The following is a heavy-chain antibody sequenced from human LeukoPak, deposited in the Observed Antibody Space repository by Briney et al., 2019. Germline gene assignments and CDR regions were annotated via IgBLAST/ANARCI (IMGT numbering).Heavy chain of an antibody. V-gene: IGHV3-21*01. D-gene: IGHD3-3*01. Sequence: PGGSLSLSCAASGFTFSSYAMSWVRQAPGKGLEWVSSISSSSSYIYYADSVKGRFTISRDNAKNTLYLQMNSLRAEDTAVYYCASMYGVVIPYFFDYWGQGTLVTVSS. CDR2: ISSSSSYI. CDR1: GFTFSSYA. J-gene: IGHJ4*02. CDR3: ASMYGVVIPYFFDY.